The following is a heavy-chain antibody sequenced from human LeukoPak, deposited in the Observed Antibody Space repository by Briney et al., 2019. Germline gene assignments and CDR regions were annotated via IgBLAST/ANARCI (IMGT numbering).Heavy chain of an antibody. D-gene: IGHD6-19*01. J-gene: IGHJ4*02. CDR2: INPNSGGT. Sequence: GASVKVSCKASGYMFTGYYMHWARQAPGEGLEWMGWINPNSGGTNYAQKFQGRVTMTRDTSINTAYMELSRLRSDDTAVYYCARGESSSGWLNGYWGQGTLVTVSS. CDR3: ARGESSSGWLNGY. V-gene: IGHV1-2*02. CDR1: GYMFTGYY.